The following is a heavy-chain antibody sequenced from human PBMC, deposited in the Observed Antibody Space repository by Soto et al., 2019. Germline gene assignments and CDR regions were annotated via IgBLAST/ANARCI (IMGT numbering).Heavy chain of an antibody. J-gene: IGHJ5*02. CDR3: ARWRGAVSTHAS. CDR1: GYSFIDYH. D-gene: IGHD4-4*01. CDR2: ISPNSGAS. V-gene: IGHV1-2*02. Sequence: QVQLAQSGAEVKKPGASVKVSCKTSGYSFIDYHIHWMRQAPGQGLEWVGWISPNSGASNYTQKFQGRVTMPRDRTTATVYMELTGLRSDDTAVYYCARWRGAVSTHASWGQGTLVTVSS.